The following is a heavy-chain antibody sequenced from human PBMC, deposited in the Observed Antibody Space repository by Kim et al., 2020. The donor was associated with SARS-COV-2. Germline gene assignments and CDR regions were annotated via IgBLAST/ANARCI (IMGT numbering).Heavy chain of an antibody. Sequence: GGSLRLSCAASGFTFSNYWMHWIRQVPGEGLVWVSSINRGGSATYYVDSVRGRFTISRDNAKNTLYLQMNSLRVDDTAVYYCATDVVVAAIPRLDPWGQGTLVAVSS. CDR1: GFTFSNYW. V-gene: IGHV3-74*01. D-gene: IGHD2-21*02. J-gene: IGHJ5*02. CDR3: ATDVVVAAIPRLDP. CDR2: INRGGSAT.